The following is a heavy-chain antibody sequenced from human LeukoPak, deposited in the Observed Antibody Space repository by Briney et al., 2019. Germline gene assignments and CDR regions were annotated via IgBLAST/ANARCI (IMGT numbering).Heavy chain of an antibody. CDR1: GFTFSFYA. J-gene: IGHJ4*02. V-gene: IGHV3-23*01. CDR3: AKDPSAAGTKDY. D-gene: IGHD6-13*01. CDR2: IGGSGGST. Sequence: PGGSLRLSCAASGFTFSFYAMNWVRQAPGKGLEWVSSIGGSGGSTYYADSVKGRFTISRDNSKNTLYLQMNSLRAEDTAVYYCAKDPSAAGTKDYWGQGTLVTVSS.